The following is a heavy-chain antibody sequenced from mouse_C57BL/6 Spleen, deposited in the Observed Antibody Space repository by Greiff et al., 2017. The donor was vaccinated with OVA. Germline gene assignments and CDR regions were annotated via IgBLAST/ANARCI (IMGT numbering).Heavy chain of an antibody. V-gene: IGHV1-18*01. J-gene: IGHJ3*01. Sequence: VQLQQSGPELVKPGASVKIPCKASGYTFTDYNMDWVKQSHGKSLEWIGDINPNNGGTIYNQKFKGKATLTVDKSSSTAYMELRSLTSEDTAVYYCARTQGGYALAYWGQGTLVTVSA. CDR2: INPNNGGT. D-gene: IGHD2-2*01. CDR3: ARTQGGYALAY. CDR1: GYTFTDYN.